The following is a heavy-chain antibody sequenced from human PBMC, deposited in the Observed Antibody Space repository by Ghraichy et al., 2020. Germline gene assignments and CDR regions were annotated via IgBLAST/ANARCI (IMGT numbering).Heavy chain of an antibody. CDR2: ISYDGSNK. V-gene: IGHV3-30*04. CDR3: ARDPGDFWSGYSGAWDY. D-gene: IGHD3-3*01. Sequence: GESLNISCAASGFTFSSYAMHWVRQAPGKGLEWVAVISYDGSNKYYADSVKGRFTISRDNSKNTLYLQMNSLRAEDTAVYYCARDPGDFWSGYSGAWDYWGQGTLVTVSS. CDR1: GFTFSSYA. J-gene: IGHJ4*02.